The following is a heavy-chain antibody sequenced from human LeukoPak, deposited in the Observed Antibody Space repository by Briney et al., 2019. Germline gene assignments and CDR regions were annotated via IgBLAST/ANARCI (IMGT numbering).Heavy chain of an antibody. D-gene: IGHD2-15*01. CDR1: GFTFSNYW. J-gene: IGHJ6*02. V-gene: IGHV3-7*01. Sequence: GGSLRLSCAASGFTFSNYWMSWVRQAPGKGLEWVANIKQDGSEKCYVDSVKGRFTISRDNAKNSLYLQMNSLRAEDTAVYYCARDRWELLSNSYHYCGLDVWGQGTTVTVSS. CDR2: IKQDGSEK. CDR3: ARDRWELLSNSYHYCGLDV.